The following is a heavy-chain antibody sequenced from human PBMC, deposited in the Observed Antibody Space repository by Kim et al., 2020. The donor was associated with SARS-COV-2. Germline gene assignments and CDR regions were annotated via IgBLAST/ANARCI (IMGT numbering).Heavy chain of an antibody. CDR2: IKQDGNQK. CDR1: GFTFSSYW. V-gene: IGHV3-7*01. Sequence: GGSLRLSCAASGFTFSSYWMTWVRQAPGKGLEWVANIKQDGNQKYYVDSVKGRFTISRDNAKNSLYLQMNSLRAEDMAVYYCARDGDLYSSGKDAFDILG. J-gene: IGHJ3*02. D-gene: IGHD6-19*01. CDR3: ARDGDLYSSGKDAFDI.